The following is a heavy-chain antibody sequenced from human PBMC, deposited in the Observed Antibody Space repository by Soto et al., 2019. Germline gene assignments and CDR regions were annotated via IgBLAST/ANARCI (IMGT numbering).Heavy chain of an antibody. CDR2: ISAYNGNT. D-gene: IGHD2-2*01. CDR3: AREGGDIVVVPAAGCFDY. J-gene: IGHJ4*02. V-gene: IGHV1-18*04. Sequence: ASVKVSCKASGYTFTSYGISWVRQAPGQGLEWMGWISAYNGNTNYAQKLQGRVTMTTDTSTSTAYMELRSLRSDDTAVYYCAREGGDIVVVPAAGCFDYWGQGTLVTVSS. CDR1: GYTFTSYG.